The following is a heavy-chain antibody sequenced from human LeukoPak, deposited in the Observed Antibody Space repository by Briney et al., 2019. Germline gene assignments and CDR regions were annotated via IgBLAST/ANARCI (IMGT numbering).Heavy chain of an antibody. Sequence: PSETLSLTCTVSGGSISTYFWSWIRQPPGKRLEWIGHVYFSGSTNYNPSLESRVTISVDTSKNQFSLTLSSVTAADTAVYYCAGHKSSGCYPFDYWGQGILVTVSS. CDR2: VYFSGST. CDR1: GGSISTYF. J-gene: IGHJ4*02. V-gene: IGHV4-59*08. CDR3: AGHKSSGCYPFDY. D-gene: IGHD1-26*01.